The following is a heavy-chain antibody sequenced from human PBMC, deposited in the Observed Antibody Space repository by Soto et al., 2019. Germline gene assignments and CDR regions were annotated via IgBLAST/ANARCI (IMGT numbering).Heavy chain of an antibody. D-gene: IGHD5-12*01. V-gene: IGHV1-18*01. Sequence: QVQLVQSGAEVKKPGASVKVSCKASGYTFSSYGISWVRQAPGQGLEWMGWISAYNGNTKYAQKLQGRVTRTPDTSTSTAYMELRSLRPADRAMYYCASGSPPGDYWGQGALGTASS. CDR2: ISAYNGNT. CDR3: ASGSPPGDY. J-gene: IGHJ4*02. CDR1: GYTFSSYG.